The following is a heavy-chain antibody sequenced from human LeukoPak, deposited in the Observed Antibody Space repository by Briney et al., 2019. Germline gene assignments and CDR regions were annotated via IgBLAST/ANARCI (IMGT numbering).Heavy chain of an antibody. V-gene: IGHV3-48*03. CDR2: ISSSGTTI. D-gene: IGHD3-22*01. CDR1: GFTFSSYE. J-gene: IGHJ4*02. CDR3: ASQTYYYDSSGYYPYYFDY. Sequence: GGSLRLSCAASGFTFSSYEMNWVRQAPGKGLEWVSYISSSGTTIYYADSVKGRFTISRDNAKNSLYLQVSSLRAEDTAVYYCASQTYYYDSSGYYPYYFDYWGQGTLVTVSS.